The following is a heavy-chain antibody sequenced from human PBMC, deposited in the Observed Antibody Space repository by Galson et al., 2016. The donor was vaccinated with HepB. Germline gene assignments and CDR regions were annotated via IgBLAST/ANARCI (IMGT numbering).Heavy chain of an antibody. V-gene: IGHV3-23*01. CDR1: GFTFSSYA. J-gene: IGHJ6*02. D-gene: IGHD2-2*01. CDR3: AKDSIIQLPIQSYYYYYGMDV. CDR2: ISGSGGNT. Sequence: SLRLSCAASGFTFSSYAMSWVRQAPGKGLEWVSAISGSGGNTKYADSVKGRFTISRDKSKNTLLLQMNSLRAEDTDVNYCAKDSIIQLPIQSYYYYYGMDVWGHGTTVTVSS.